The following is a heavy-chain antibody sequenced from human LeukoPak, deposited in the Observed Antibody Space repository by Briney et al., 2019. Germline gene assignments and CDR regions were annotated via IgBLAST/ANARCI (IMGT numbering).Heavy chain of an antibody. D-gene: IGHD6-13*01. CDR1: GYTFTSYD. J-gene: IGHJ4*02. V-gene: IGHV1-8*01. CDR2: MNPNSGNT. CDR3: ARGSPGIAGGDY. Sequence: ASVKVSCKASGYTFTSYDINWVRQATRQGLEWMGWMNPNSGNTGYAQKFQGRVTMTRNTSISTAYMELSSLRSEDTAVYYCARGSPGIAGGDYWGQGTLVTVSS.